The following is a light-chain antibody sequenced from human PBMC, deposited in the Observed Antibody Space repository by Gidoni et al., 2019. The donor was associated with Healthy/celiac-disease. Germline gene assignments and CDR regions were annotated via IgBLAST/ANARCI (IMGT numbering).Light chain of an antibody. CDR2: QDS. V-gene: IGLV3-1*01. CDR1: KLGDKY. Sequence: SYELTQPPSVSVSPGQTASITCSGDKLGDKYACWYQQKPGQSPVLVIYQDSTRPSGIPGRFSGSNAGNTDTLTISGTQAIDEADYYCQAWDSSTARGVFGGGTKLTVL. J-gene: IGLJ2*01. CDR3: QAWDSSTARGV.